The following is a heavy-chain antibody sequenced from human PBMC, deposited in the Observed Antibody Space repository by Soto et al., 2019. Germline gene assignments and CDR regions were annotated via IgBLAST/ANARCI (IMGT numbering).Heavy chain of an antibody. V-gene: IGHV5-51*01. J-gene: IGHJ4*02. CDR1: GYSFTSYW. CDR3: AGQPSQDVVPAAIYDY. CDR2: IYPGDSDT. Sequence: GESLKISCKGSGYSFTSYWIGWVRQMPGKGLEWMGIIYPGDSDTRYSPSFQGQVTISADKSISTAYLQWSSLKASDTAMYYCAGQPSQDVVPAAIYDYWGQGTLVTVSS. D-gene: IGHD2-2*02.